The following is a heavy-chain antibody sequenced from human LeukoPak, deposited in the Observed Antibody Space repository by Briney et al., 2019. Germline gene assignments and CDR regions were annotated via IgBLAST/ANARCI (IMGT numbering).Heavy chain of an antibody. J-gene: IGHJ4*02. CDR3: ARGPETYCTNGVCYTPFDY. CDR1: GGSFSGYY. D-gene: IGHD2-8*01. V-gene: IGHV4-34*01. CDR2: INHSGST. Sequence: PSETLSLTCAVYGGSFSGYYWSWIRQPPGQGLEWIGEINHSGSTNYNPSLKSRVTISVDTSKNQFSLKLSSVTAADTAVYYCARGPETYCTNGVCYTPFDYWGQGTLVTVSS.